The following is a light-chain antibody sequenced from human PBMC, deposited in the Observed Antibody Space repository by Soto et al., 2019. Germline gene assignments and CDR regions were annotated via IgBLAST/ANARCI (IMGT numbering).Light chain of an antibody. CDR2: DAS. V-gene: IGKV3-11*01. CDR3: QQRTDRPPWT. CDR1: QSVSSNY. J-gene: IGKJ1*01. Sequence: EIVLTQSPGTLSLSPGARAPLSCRARQSVSSNYLAWYQQKPGQAPRLLIFDASQRATGIPARFRGSGSGTDFTLSISSLEPEDFAVYYCQQRTDRPPWTFGQGTKVDI.